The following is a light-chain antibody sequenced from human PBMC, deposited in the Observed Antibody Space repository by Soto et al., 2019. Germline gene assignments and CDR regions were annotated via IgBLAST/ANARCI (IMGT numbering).Light chain of an antibody. V-gene: IGLV2-11*01. J-gene: IGLJ1*01. Sequence: QSALTQPPSVYGSPGQSFTISCTGTTSDIGGYKYVSWYQQLPGKAPKLMIFDVTKRPSGVPDRFSGSNSGNTASLTISGLQAEDDAIYYCCSYARTTHVFGTGTKLTVL. CDR3: CSYARTTHV. CDR2: DVT. CDR1: TSDIGGYKY.